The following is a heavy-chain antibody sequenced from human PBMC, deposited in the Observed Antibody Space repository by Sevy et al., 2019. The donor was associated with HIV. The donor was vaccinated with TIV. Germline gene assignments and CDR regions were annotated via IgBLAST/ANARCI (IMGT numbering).Heavy chain of an antibody. V-gene: IGHV3-48*03. D-gene: IGHD3-16*01. J-gene: IGHJ4*02. Sequence: GGSLRLSCAASGFTFSTYEMNWVRQAPGKGLEWVSYISSSGSTIYYADSVKGRFTISRDNAKNSLYLQMKSLRAEDTAVYYCARGEWGGVNYWGQGTLVTVSS. CDR3: ARGEWGGVNY. CDR2: ISSSGSTI. CDR1: GFTFSTYE.